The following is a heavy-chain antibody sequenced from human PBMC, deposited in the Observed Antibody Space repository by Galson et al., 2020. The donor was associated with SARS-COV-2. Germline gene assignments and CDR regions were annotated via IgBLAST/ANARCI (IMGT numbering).Heavy chain of an antibody. CDR3: ARNTAYETWGGPGYYYFGMDV. CDR2: ISTSSSYI. CDR1: GFTFRNYS. D-gene: IGHD3-16*01. J-gene: IGHJ6*02. V-gene: IGHV3-21*01. Sequence: TGGSLRLSCAASGFTFRNYSINWVRQAPGKGLEWVSSISTSSSYIYYADSVKGRFTISRDNAKNSLYLQMNSLRAEDTAVYYCARNTAYETWGGPGYYYFGMDVWGQGTTVTVSS.